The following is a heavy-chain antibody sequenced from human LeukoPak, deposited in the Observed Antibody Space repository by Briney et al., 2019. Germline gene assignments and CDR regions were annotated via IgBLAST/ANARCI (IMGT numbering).Heavy chain of an antibody. J-gene: IGHJ5*02. V-gene: IGHV3-33*08. D-gene: IGHD2-8*01. CDR3: ARDCTNVDGDNWFDP. CDR1: GFTFSSYG. Sequence: GGSLRLSCAASGFTFSSYGMHWVRQAPGKGLEGVAVIWYDGSNKYYADSVKGRFTISRDNSKNTLYLQMNSLRAEDTAVYYCARDCTNVDGDNWFDPWGQGTLVTVSS. CDR2: IWYDGSNK.